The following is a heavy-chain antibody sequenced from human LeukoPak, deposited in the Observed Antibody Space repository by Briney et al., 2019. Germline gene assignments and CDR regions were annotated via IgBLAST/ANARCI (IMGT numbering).Heavy chain of an antibody. J-gene: IGHJ6*03. V-gene: IGHV3-7*03. CDR2: IKQDGSEK. Sequence: PGGSLRLSCAASGFTFSSYWMSWVRQAPGKGLEWVANIKQDGSEKYYVDSVKGRFTISRDNAKNSLYLQMNSLRAEDTAVYYCASNSYHRTHVLRFLEWLHYYYYMDVWGKGTTVTVSS. CDR3: ASNSYHRTHVLRFLEWLHYYYYMDV. D-gene: IGHD3-3*01. CDR1: GFTFSSYW.